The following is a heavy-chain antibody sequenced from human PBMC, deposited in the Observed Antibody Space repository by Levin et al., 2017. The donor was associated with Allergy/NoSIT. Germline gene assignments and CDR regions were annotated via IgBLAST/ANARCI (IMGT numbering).Heavy chain of an antibody. CDR3: ARGTTTRQREDLFDY. V-gene: IGHV3-21*01. D-gene: IGHD4-11*01. J-gene: IGHJ4*02. Sequence: GESLKISCAASGFTFRSYSMNWVRQAPGKGLEWVSSISTGSHHIYYADSVKGRFTISRDNAKNSLYLEMNSLRADDTAVYYCARGTTTRQREDLFDYWGQGTLVTVSS. CDR1: GFTFRSYS. CDR2: ISTGSHHI.